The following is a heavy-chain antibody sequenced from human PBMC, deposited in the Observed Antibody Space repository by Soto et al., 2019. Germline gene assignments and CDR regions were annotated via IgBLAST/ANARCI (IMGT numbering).Heavy chain of an antibody. CDR1: GYTLTSYD. Sequence: ASVKVSCKASGYTLTSYDINWVRQAPGQGLEWMGWMNPNSGNTGYAQKFQGRVTMTRNTSISTAYMELSSLRSEDTAVYYCARGPHLYYDFWSGSATDGMDVWGQGTTVTVSS. CDR3: ARGPHLYYDFWSGSATDGMDV. D-gene: IGHD3-3*01. CDR2: MNPNSGNT. V-gene: IGHV1-8*01. J-gene: IGHJ6*02.